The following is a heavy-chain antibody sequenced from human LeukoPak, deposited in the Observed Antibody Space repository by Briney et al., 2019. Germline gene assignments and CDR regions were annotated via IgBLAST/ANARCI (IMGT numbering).Heavy chain of an antibody. CDR2: ITSDGSDT. Sequence: PGGSLRLSCAASGFTFSSYSMNWVRQAPGKGLVWVSRITSDGSDTIYADSVKGRFTISRDNAKNTLYLQMNSLRAEDTALYYCSRDRRTWFDPWGQGTLVTVSS. J-gene: IGHJ5*02. CDR3: SRDRRTWFDP. V-gene: IGHV3-74*01. CDR1: GFTFSSYS.